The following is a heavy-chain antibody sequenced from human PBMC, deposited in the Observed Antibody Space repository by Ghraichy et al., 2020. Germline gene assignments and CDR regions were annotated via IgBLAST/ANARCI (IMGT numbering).Heavy chain of an antibody. CDR2: IYYSGST. V-gene: IGHV4-39*01. CDR3: ARRRGGDDY. D-gene: IGHD3-16*01. J-gene: IGHJ4*02. CDR1: GGSISSSSYY. Sequence: SETLSLTCTVSGGSISSSSYYWGWIRQPPGKGLEWIGSIYYSGSTYYNPSLKSRVTISVDTSKNQFSLKLSSVTAADTAVYYCARRRGGDDYWGQGTLVTVSS.